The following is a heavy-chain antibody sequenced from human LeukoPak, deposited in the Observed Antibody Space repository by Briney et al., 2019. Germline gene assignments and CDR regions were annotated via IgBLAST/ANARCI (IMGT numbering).Heavy chain of an antibody. CDR2: INPSGGST. J-gene: IGHJ4*02. Sequence: GASVKVSCKASGYTFTCYYMHWVRQAPGQGLEWMGIINPSGGSTSYAQKFQGRVTMTRDMSTSTVYMELSSLRSEDTAVYYCARDGEYSSSSWLIQIDYWGQGTLVTVSS. CDR3: ARDGEYSSSSWLIQIDY. CDR1: GYTFTCYY. V-gene: IGHV1-46*01. D-gene: IGHD6-6*01.